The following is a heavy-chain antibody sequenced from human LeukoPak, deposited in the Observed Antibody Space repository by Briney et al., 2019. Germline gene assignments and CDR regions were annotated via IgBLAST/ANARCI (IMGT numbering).Heavy chain of an antibody. Sequence: GASVHLSCKASGYTFTNSYIHWVRQAPGQGLEWVGWINPNSGGTNYAQKFQGRVTMTRDTSISTAYMALSRLRSDDTAVYYCARVIYATYYFDYWGEGTLVTVS. CDR2: INPNSGGT. D-gene: IGHD2/OR15-2a*01. CDR1: GYTFTNSY. J-gene: IGHJ4*02. CDR3: ARVIYATYYFDY. V-gene: IGHV1-2*02.